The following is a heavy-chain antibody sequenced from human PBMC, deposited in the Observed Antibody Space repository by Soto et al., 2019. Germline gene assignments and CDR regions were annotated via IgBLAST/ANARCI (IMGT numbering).Heavy chain of an antibody. CDR3: ARMGPEYSSSYYYYGMDV. V-gene: IGHV5-10-1*01. J-gene: IGHJ6*02. CDR1: GYSFTIYC. CDR2: IDPSDSYT. Sequence: PGESLKISCKGSGYSFTIYCISWVLQMPWKGLEWMGRIDPSDSYTNYSPSFQGHVTISADKSISTAYLQWSSLKASDTAMYYCARMGPEYSSSYYYYGMDVWGQGTTVTVSS. D-gene: IGHD6-6*01.